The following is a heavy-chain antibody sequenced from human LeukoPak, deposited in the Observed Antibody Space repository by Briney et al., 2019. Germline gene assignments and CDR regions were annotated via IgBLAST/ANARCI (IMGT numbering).Heavy chain of an antibody. D-gene: IGHD4-17*01. CDR1: GVSFSTYY. Sequence: PSETLSLTCDVSGVSFSTYYWSWIRQSPEKGLEWIGEVNHSGYTNYNPSLKGRVTISVDTSKNQFSLKLSSVAAADTAVYYCARQLYGSDYWGQGTLVTVSS. CDR3: ARQLYGSDY. J-gene: IGHJ4*02. CDR2: VNHSGYT. V-gene: IGHV4-34*01.